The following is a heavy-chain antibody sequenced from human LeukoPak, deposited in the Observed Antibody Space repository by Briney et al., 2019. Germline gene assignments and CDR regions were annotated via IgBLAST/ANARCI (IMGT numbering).Heavy chain of an antibody. CDR3: VSDLEARVLFTYDY. CDR2: INSDGSSA. D-gene: IGHD2/OR15-2a*01. CDR1: GFTFSSYW. J-gene: IGHJ4*02. Sequence: PGGSLRLSCAASGFTFSSYWMHWVRHVPGKGLLWVSCINSDGSSAWYADSVKGRFTISRDNARNALFLQMNSLRAEDTAVYYCVSDLEARVLFTYDYWGQGTLVTVSS. V-gene: IGHV3-74*01.